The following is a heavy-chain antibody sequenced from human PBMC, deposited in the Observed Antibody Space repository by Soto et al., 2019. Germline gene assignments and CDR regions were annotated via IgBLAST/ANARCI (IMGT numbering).Heavy chain of an antibody. CDR3: AGSGSYYYYGMEV. V-gene: IGHV1-69*13. CDR2: IIPIFGTA. CDR1: GCTFSSYD. J-gene: IGHJ6*01. Sequence: RASVKVSCKASGCTFSSYDISWVRQAPGQGLEWMGGIIPIFGTANYAQKFQGRVTITADESTSTAYMELSSLRSEDPAVYYCAGSGSYYYYGMEVWGRGNTVTVSS. D-gene: IGHD1-26*01.